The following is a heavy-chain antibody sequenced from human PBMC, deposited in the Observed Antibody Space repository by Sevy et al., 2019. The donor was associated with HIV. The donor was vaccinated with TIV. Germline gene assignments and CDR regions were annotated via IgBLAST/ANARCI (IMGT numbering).Heavy chain of an antibody. D-gene: IGHD2-15*01. CDR1: GGSISSYY. J-gene: IGHJ6*02. CDR3: ARDLVVVAAITGYYYGMDV. Sequence: SETLSLTCTVSGGSISSYYWSWIRQPAGKGLEWIGRIYTSGSTNYKPSLKSRVTMSVDTSKNQFSLKLSSVTAADTAVYYCARDLVVVAAITGYYYGMDVWGQGTTVTVSS. V-gene: IGHV4-4*07. CDR2: IYTSGST.